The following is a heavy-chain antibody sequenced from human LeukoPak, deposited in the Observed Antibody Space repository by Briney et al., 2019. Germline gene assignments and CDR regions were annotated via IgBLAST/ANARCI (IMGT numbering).Heavy chain of an antibody. CDR1: GFTFNGYA. V-gene: IGHV3-23*01. CDR3: AKDPRAMGRYFFDD. J-gene: IGHJ4*01. D-gene: IGHD3-16*01. CDR2: ISSSGDAT. Sequence: PGGSLRLSCVGSGFTFNGYAMSWVRQRPGKGPEWVSMISSSGDATDYAESVKDRFSISRDNAKKTLYLQINDPRGDDTAIYYCAKDPRAMGRYFFDDWGQGSLVILSS.